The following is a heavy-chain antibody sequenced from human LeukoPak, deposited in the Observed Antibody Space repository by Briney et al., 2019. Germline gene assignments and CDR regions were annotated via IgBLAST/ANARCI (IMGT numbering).Heavy chain of an antibody. CDR3: ARQEVETSPFDY. CDR2: IYYSGST. D-gene: IGHD4-23*01. Sequence: SVTLSFTCTVSGDSINNYYWSWIRQPPGKGLEWIGYIYYSGSTNYNPSLKSRVTISVDTSKKQFSLKLSSVTAADTAVYYCARQEVETSPFDYWGQGTLVTVSS. V-gene: IGHV4-59*08. J-gene: IGHJ4*02. CDR1: GDSINNYY.